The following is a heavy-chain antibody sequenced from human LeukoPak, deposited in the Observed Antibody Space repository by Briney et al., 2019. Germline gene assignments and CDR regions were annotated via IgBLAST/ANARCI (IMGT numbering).Heavy chain of an antibody. Sequence: PGGSLRLSCAASGFTFSSYGMSWVRQAPGKGLEWVSAISGSGGSTYYADSVKGRFTISRDNSKNTLYLQMNSLRAEDTAVYYCARGSVDGDYLFSWGQGTLVTVSS. V-gene: IGHV3-23*01. J-gene: IGHJ5*02. D-gene: IGHD4-17*01. CDR3: ARGSVDGDYLFS. CDR2: ISGSGGST. CDR1: GFTFSSYG.